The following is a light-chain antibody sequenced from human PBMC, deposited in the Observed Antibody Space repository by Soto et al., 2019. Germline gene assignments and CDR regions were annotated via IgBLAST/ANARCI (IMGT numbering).Light chain of an antibody. J-gene: IGKJ4*01. V-gene: IGKV3-11*02. CDR3: QQRSNWPLT. Sequence: EIVLTQSPATLSLSPGDRATLSCGASQSVSSSYLAWFQQKPGQAPRLLIYDASNRATGIPARFSGSGSGRDFTLTINSLEPEDFAVYYCQQRSNWPLTFGGGTKVDIK. CDR1: QSVSSSY. CDR2: DAS.